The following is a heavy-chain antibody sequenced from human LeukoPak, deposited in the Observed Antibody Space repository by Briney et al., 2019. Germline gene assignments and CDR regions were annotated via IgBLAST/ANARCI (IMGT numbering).Heavy chain of an antibody. D-gene: IGHD1-26*01. J-gene: IGHJ4*02. CDR1: GFTVSSNY. V-gene: IGHV3-53*04. CDR3: ASSKIVGATIFDY. CDR2: IYSGGGT. Sequence: GGSLRLSCAASGFTVSSNYMSWVRQAPGKGLEWVSVIYSGGGTYYADSVKGRFTISRHNSKNTLYLQMNSLRAEDTAVYYCASSKIVGATIFDYWGQGTLVTVSS.